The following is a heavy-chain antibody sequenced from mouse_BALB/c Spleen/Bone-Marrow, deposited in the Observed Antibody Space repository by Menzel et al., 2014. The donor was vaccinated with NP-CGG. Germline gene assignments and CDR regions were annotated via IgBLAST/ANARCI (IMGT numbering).Heavy chain of an antibody. V-gene: IGHV1-4*01. CDR3: ARESYGNWFAY. J-gene: IGHJ3*01. CDR2: INPSSGYT. CDR1: GYTFTSYT. D-gene: IGHD2-1*01. Sequence: QVQLQQSGAELARPGASVKMSCKASGYTFTSYTMHWVKQRPGQGLEWIGYINPSSGYTNYNQKFKDKATLTADKSSSTAYMQLGSLTSEDSAVYYCARESYGNWFAYWGQGTLVTVSA.